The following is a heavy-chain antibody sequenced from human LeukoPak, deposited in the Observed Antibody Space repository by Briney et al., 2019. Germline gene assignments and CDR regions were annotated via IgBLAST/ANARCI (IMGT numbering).Heavy chain of an antibody. CDR1: GFTVSSNY. CDR3: ARGRGYRGYDHFDY. D-gene: IGHD5-12*01. J-gene: IGHJ4*02. Sequence: GGSLRLSCAASGFTVSSNYMSWVRQAPGKGLEWVSVIYSGGSTYYADSVKGRFTISRDNSKNTLYLQMNSLRAEDTAVYYCARGRGYRGYDHFDYWGQGTLVTVSS. V-gene: IGHV3-53*01. CDR2: IYSGGST.